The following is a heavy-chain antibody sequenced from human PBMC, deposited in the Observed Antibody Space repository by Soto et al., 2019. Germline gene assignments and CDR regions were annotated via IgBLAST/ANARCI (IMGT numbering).Heavy chain of an antibody. CDR1: GFTFSSYR. J-gene: IGHJ4*02. Sequence: GSLRLSCAASGFTFSSYRMHWVRQAPGKGLVWVSRINPDGSATNYADSVKGRFTISRDNAKNTLYLQMNSLRAEDTAVFYCGRGGSDSPMAPGYWGQGTLVTVSS. V-gene: IGHV3-74*01. CDR3: GRGGSDSPMAPGY. CDR2: INPDGSAT. D-gene: IGHD5-18*01.